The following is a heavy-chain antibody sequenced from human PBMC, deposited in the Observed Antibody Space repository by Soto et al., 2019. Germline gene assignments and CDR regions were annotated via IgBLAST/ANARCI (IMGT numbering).Heavy chain of an antibody. D-gene: IGHD6-13*01. CDR1: GFTFSSYA. J-gene: IGHJ4*02. V-gene: IGHV3-23*01. CDR3: ARRGPGTYFDY. CDR2: ISGSGGST. Sequence: EVQLLESGGGLVQPGGSLRLYCAASGFTFSSYAMRWVRQAPGKGLEWVSAISGSGGSTYYADSVKGRFTISRDNSKNTLYLQMTSLRAEDTAVYYCARRGPGTYFDYWGQGTMVTVSS.